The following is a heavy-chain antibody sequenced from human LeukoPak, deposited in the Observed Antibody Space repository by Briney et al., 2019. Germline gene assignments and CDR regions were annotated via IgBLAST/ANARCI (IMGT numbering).Heavy chain of an antibody. CDR1: GGSISSGSYY. Sequence: SETLSLTCTVSGGSISSGSYYWSWIRQPAGKGLEWIGRIYTSGSTNYNPSLKSRVTISVDTSKNQFSLRLSSVTAADTAVYYCARDWGVSARPGYMDVWGKGTTVTVSS. V-gene: IGHV4-61*02. D-gene: IGHD6-6*01. J-gene: IGHJ6*03. CDR2: IYTSGST. CDR3: ARDWGVSARPGYMDV.